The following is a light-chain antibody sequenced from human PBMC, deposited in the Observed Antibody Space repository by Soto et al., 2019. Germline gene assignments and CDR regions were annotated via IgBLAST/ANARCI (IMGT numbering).Light chain of an antibody. CDR1: QSISNY. CDR3: QQSYSTPEYT. Sequence: DIQMTQSPSSLSASVGNRVTITCRASQSISNYLNWYQQKPGKAPKLLIYAASSLQSGVPSRFSGSGSGTDFTLTISRLQPEDFATYYCQQSYSTPEYTFGQGTKLETK. CDR2: AAS. J-gene: IGKJ2*01. V-gene: IGKV1-39*01.